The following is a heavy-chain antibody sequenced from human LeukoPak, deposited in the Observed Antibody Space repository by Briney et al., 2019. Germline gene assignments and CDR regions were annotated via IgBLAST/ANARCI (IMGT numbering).Heavy chain of an antibody. Sequence: SETLSLTCAVYGGSFSGYYWSWIRQPPGKGLEWIGEINHSGSTNYNPSLKSRVTISVDTSKNQFSLKLSSVTAADTAVYYCARHRNYYGSGSYSYWGQGTLVTVSS. CDR3: ARHRNYYGSGSYSY. J-gene: IGHJ4*02. CDR1: GGSFSGYY. D-gene: IGHD3-10*01. V-gene: IGHV4-34*01. CDR2: INHSGST.